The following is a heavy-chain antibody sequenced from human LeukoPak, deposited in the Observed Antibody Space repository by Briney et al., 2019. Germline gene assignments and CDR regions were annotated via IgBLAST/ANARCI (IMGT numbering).Heavy chain of an antibody. V-gene: IGHV4-59*01. Sequence: KPSETLSLTCTVSGGSISSYYWSWIRQPPGKGLEWIGYIYYSGSTNYNPSLKSRVTISVDTSKNQFSLKLSSVTAADTAVYYCARTSGGYYYDSSAPGGAFDIWGQGTMVTVSS. J-gene: IGHJ3*02. D-gene: IGHD3-22*01. CDR1: GGSISSYY. CDR3: ARTSGGYYYDSSAPGGAFDI. CDR2: IYYSGST.